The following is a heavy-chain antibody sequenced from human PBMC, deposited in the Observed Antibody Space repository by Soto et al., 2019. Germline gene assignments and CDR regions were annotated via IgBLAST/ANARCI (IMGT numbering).Heavy chain of an antibody. CDR1: GGTLSTYT. V-gene: IGHV1-69*08. J-gene: IGHJ5*02. Sequence: QVQLVQSGAEVKKPGSSVRVSCKASGGTLSTYTVSWVRQAPGQGLVWMGRIVPVLGTTHYAQIFRGRVTFTADIPTRTAFMELRSLTSEDTAVYYCARARASDGEHNWFDPWGQGTLVTVSS. CDR3: ARARASDGEHNWFDP. D-gene: IGHD2-21*01. CDR2: IVPVLGTT.